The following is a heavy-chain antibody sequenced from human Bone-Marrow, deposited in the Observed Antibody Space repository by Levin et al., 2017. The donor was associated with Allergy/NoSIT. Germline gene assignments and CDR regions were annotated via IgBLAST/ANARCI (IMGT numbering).Heavy chain of an antibody. CDR2: VSYEGQNE. D-gene: IGHD1-7*01. Sequence: PGGSLRLSCEASGFTFSTYGMHWVRQAPGKGLEWVATVSYEGQNEYYADSVKGRFTTSRDKSKNTLYLQMNSLRAEDTAVYYCAKDGDPNWNYGYYYGMDVWGQGTTVTVSS. CDR1: GFTFSTYG. J-gene: IGHJ6*02. V-gene: IGHV3-30*18. CDR3: AKDGDPNWNYGYYYGMDV.